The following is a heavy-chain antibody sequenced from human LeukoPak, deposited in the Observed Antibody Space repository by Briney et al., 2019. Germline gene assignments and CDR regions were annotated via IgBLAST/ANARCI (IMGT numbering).Heavy chain of an antibody. Sequence: GASVKVSCKASGYTFTGYYMHWVRQAPGQGREWMGRINPNSGGTNYAQKFQGRVTMTRDTSISTAYMELSRLRSDDTAVYYCARGYDFWSGYYMFYWGQGTLVTVSS. CDR1: GYTFTGYY. D-gene: IGHD3-3*01. CDR2: INPNSGGT. J-gene: IGHJ4*02. V-gene: IGHV1-2*06. CDR3: ARGYDFWSGYYMFY.